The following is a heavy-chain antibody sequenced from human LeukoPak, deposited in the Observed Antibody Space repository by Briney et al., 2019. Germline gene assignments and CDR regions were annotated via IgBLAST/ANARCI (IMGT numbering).Heavy chain of an antibody. J-gene: IGHJ4*02. Sequence: ATVKVSCKASGYTFTGYYMHWVRQAPGQGLEWMGWINPNSGGTNYAQKFQGRVTMTRDTSISTAYMELSRLRSDDTAVYYCARGKEEVATPSYWGQGTLVTVSS. CDR3: ARGKEEVATPSY. CDR2: INPNSGGT. V-gene: IGHV1-2*02. CDR1: GYTFTGYY. D-gene: IGHD5-24*01.